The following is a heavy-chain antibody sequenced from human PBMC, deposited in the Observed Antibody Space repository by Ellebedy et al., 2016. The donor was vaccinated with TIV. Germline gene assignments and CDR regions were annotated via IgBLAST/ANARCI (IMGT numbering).Heavy chain of an antibody. Sequence: MPSETLSLTCAVYGGSSSGSNGSWIALPPGMGLEWIGEINHSGSTNYNPSLKSRVTISVDTSKNQFSLKLTSVTAADTAVYYCARAGEFLDFVVVEVVSRWFDPWGQGTLVTVSS. CDR1: GGSSSGSN. V-gene: IGHV4-34*01. CDR2: INHSGST. J-gene: IGHJ5*02. CDR3: ARAGEFLDFVVVEVVSRWFDP. D-gene: IGHD2-15*01.